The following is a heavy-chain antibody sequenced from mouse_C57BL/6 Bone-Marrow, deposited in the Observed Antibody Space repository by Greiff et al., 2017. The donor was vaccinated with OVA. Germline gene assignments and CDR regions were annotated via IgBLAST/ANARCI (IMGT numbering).Heavy chain of an antibody. D-gene: IGHD3-2*02. CDR3: AKSEAPAGFAY. Sequence: QVQLQQPGTELVKPGASVKLSCKASGYTFTNYWMHWVKQRPGQGLEWIGNINPSNGGTDYNEKFKGKATLTVDKSSSTAYMQLSSLTSEDSAVYYCAKSEAPAGFAYWGQGTLVTVSA. J-gene: IGHJ3*01. CDR1: GYTFTNYW. V-gene: IGHV1-53*01. CDR2: INPSNGGT.